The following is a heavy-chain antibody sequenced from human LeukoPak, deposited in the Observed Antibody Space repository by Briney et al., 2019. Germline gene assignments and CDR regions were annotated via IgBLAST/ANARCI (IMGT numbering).Heavy chain of an antibody. CDR3: ARDKYGSGSSFDY. Sequence: SGTLSLTCSVSGGSISSSYYWSWIRQSPGKGLEWIGYIYYSGSTYYNPSLKSRVTISLDTSKNQFSLKVSSVTAADTAVYYCARDKYGSGSSFDYWGQGTLVTVSS. V-gene: IGHV4-59*01. CDR1: GGSISSSYY. J-gene: IGHJ4*02. CDR2: IYYSGST. D-gene: IGHD3-10*01.